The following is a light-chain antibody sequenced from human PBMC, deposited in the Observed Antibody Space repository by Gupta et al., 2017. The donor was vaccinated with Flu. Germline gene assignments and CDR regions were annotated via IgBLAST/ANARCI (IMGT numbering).Light chain of an antibody. J-gene: IGKJ5*01. V-gene: IGKV4-1*01. CDR3: QQHDSYPQIT. Sequence: DIVMNQSPDSLAVSLGERATINCKSSRSGLSSSNNKNCLSWYQHKAGQPPKLLIHWASTREAGVPDRFSGSGSGTDFTLTISSRQAEDVAVYYCQQHDSYPQITFGQGTRLEIK. CDR1: RSGLSSSNNKNC. CDR2: WAS.